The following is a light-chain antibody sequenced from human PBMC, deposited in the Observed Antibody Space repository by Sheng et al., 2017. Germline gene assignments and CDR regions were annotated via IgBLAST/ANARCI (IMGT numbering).Light chain of an antibody. CDR2: EVS. CDR1: SSDVGGA. Sequence: QSALTQPASVSGSPGQSVTISCTGTSSDVGGAVSWYQQHPGKAPKLMIYEVSKRPSGVPDRFSGSKSGNTASLTVSGLQAEDEADYYCSSYAGSNNLVFGGGTKLTVL. CDR3: SSYAGSNNLV. J-gene: IGLJ2*01. V-gene: IGLV2-8*01.